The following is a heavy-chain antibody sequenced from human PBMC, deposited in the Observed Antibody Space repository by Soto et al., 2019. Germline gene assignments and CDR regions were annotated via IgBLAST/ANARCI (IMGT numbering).Heavy chain of an antibody. CDR2: IYNSGRT. Sequence: QVQLQESGPGLVKPSETLSLSCTVSGGSISSYSWSWIRQPPGKGLEWIGYIYNSGRTIYNPSFRSRVTILLDKPKNQFTLNLGSVTAADTAIYYCAGDIPSGSYRFDYWGQGTLVTVSS. CDR3: AGDIPSGSYRFDY. J-gene: IGHJ4*02. D-gene: IGHD1-26*01. V-gene: IGHV4-59*08. CDR1: GGSISSYS.